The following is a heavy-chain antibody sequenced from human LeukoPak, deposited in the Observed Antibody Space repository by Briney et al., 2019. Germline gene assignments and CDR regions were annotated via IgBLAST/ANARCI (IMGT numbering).Heavy chain of an antibody. D-gene: IGHD4-17*01. J-gene: IGHJ4*02. CDR2: IYSGGST. V-gene: IGHV3-66*01. CDR3: ARASDYGDYV. CDR1: GFSVSANY. Sequence: GGSLRLSCAASGFSVSANYMSWVRQVPGKGLEWVSVIYSGGSTYYADSVKGRFSISRDSSKNTLYLHMRSLRVVDTAVYYCARASDYGDYVWGQGTLVTVSS.